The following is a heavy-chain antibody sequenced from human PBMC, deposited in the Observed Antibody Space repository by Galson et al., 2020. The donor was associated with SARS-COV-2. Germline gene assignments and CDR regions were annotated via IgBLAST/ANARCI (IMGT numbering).Heavy chain of an antibody. CDR2: ISYDGSNK. Sequence: GLELEAVISYDGSNKYYADSVKGRFTISGDNAKNTLYLQMNSLRAEDTAVYYCARGDMGNDYFDYWGQGTLVTVSS. D-gene: IGHD7-27*01. J-gene: IGHJ4*02. CDR3: ARGDMGNDYFDY. V-gene: IGHV3-30*07.